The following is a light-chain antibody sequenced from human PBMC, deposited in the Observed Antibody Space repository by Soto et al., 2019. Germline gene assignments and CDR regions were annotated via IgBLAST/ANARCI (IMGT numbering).Light chain of an antibody. CDR1: QSIRHY. CDR2: GAS. V-gene: IGKV1-5*01. Sequence: DIHMTRSPPTLSASVGDRVTITCRASQSIRHYLAWYQQMPGKAPKLLIYGASTLQSGVPSRFSGSGSGTEFTLTISSLQPDDFGTYFCQHHNSYSQTFGQGTKVEIK. J-gene: IGKJ1*01. CDR3: QHHNSYSQT.